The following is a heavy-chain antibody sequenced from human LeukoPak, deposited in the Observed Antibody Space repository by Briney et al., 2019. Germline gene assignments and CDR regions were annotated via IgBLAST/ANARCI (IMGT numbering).Heavy chain of an antibody. CDR3: AREGGSWDLIRLFDH. CDR1: GFTFSDYY. Sequence: GGSLRLSCAASGFTFSDYYMSWVRRPPGKGLEWVAYISSRSSYTTYADSVKGRVTISRDNAKNSLYLQMIRLRAEDTAIYYCAREGGSWDLIRLFDHWGQGTLVTVSS. D-gene: IGHD1-26*01. V-gene: IGHV3-11*05. CDR2: ISSRSSYT. J-gene: IGHJ4*02.